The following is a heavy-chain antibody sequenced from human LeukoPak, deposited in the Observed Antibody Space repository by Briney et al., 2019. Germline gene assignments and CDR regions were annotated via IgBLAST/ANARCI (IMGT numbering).Heavy chain of an antibody. D-gene: IGHD3-3*01. V-gene: IGHV7-4-1*02. CDR3: ARGVLRFLEWLPYDY. Sequence: ASVKVSCKASGYTFTGYYMHWVRQAPGQGLEWMGWINTNTGNPTYAQGFTGRFVFSLDTSVSTAYLQISSLKAEDTAVYYCARGVLRFLEWLPYDYWGQGTLVTVSS. J-gene: IGHJ4*02. CDR1: GYTFTGYY. CDR2: INTNTGNP.